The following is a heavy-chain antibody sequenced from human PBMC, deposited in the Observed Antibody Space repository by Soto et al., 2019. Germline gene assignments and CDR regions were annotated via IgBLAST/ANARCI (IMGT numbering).Heavy chain of an antibody. CDR2: IVHSGST. D-gene: IGHD1-26*01. Sequence: TPGLTCTVAGESISSHSWRWIRQPPGRGLEWIGYIVHSGSTNYNPSLKSRVTMSVDTSKNVFSLKLSSVTAADTAVYYCACGRCDGRSCYYDGMAVWGQGTTVT. CDR3: ACGRCDGRSCYYDGMAV. J-gene: IGHJ6*02. V-gene: IGHV4-59*11. CDR1: GESISSHS.